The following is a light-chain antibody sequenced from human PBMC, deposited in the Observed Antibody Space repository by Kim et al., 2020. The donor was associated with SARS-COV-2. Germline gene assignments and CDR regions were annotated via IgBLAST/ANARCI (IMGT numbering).Light chain of an antibody. J-gene: IGKJ1*01. V-gene: IGKV1-39*01. CDR2: AAS. Sequence: DIQMTQSPSALPASVGDRVTITCRASQDISSYLNWYQQKTGTAPKLLMYAASSLQSGVPSRFRGGGSGTEYTLTISSLQPEDFATYYCQQSFRTPWTFGQGTKVDIK. CDR3: QQSFRTPWT. CDR1: QDISSY.